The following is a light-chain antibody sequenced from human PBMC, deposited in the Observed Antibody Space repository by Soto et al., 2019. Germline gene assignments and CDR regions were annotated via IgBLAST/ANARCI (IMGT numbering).Light chain of an antibody. CDR1: SSNIGAGYD. V-gene: IGLV1-40*01. J-gene: IGLJ2*01. CDR2: GNS. CDR3: QSYDSSLTGPKVL. Sequence: QSALTQPPSESGAPGQRVTISCNGSSSNIGAGYDVHWYQQFPGTAPKLLIYGNSNRPSGVPARFSGSKSGSSASLAITGLQAEDEADYYCQSYDSSLTGPKVLFGGGTKLTVL.